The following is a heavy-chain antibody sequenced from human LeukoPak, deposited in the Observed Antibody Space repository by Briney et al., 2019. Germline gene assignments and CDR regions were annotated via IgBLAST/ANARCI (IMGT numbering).Heavy chain of an antibody. CDR1: GFTFSSYA. D-gene: IGHD3-3*01. CDR2: IKSKTDGGTA. J-gene: IGHJ4*02. CDR3: ATALRGVGF. Sequence: GGSLRLSCAASGFTFSSYAMSWVRQAPGKGLEWVGRIKSKTDGGTAEHAAPVKGRFIISRDDSKNMRYLQMNSLNSDDTGVYYCATALRGVGFWGQGTLVTVPS. V-gene: IGHV3-15*01.